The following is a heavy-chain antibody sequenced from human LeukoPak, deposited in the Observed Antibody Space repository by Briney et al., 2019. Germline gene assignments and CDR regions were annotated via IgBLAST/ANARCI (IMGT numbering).Heavy chain of an antibody. CDR3: ARVRIAARPLATDY. V-gene: IGHV3-7*04. CDR1: GFTFSSYW. D-gene: IGHD6-6*01. Sequence: GGSLRLSCAASGFTFSSYWMTWVRQAPGKGLEWVANIKQDGSEKYYVDSVKGRFTISRDNAKNSLYLEMNSLRAEDTAVYYCARVRIAARPLATDYWGQGTLVTVSS. J-gene: IGHJ4*02. CDR2: IKQDGSEK.